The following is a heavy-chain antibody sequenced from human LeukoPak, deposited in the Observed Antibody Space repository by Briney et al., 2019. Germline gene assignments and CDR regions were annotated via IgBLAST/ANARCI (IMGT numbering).Heavy chain of an antibody. J-gene: IGHJ4*02. CDR1: GFTFSSYS. CDR3: ARGPAIRAAAGTRDY. D-gene: IGHD6-13*01. V-gene: IGHV3-21*01. Sequence: GGSLRLSCAASGFTFSSYSMNWVRQAPGKGLEWVSSISSSSSYIYYADSVKGRFTISRDNAKNPLYLQMNSLRAEDTAVYYCARGPAIRAAAGTRDYWGQGTLVTVSS. CDR2: ISSSSSYI.